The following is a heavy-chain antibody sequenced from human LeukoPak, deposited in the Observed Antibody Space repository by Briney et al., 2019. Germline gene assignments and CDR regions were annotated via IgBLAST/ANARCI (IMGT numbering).Heavy chain of an antibody. CDR2: ISSSGSTI. J-gene: IGHJ4*02. CDR1: GFTFSDYY. V-gene: IGHV3-11*01. Sequence: GGSLRLSCAASGFTFSDYYMSWIRQAPGKGLEWVSYISSSGSTIYYADSVKGRFTISRDNAKNSLYLQMNSLRAEDTAVYYCARHQRSPIAVAGTGWFWYFDYWGQGTLVTVSS. CDR3: ARHQRSPIAVAGTGWFWYFDY. D-gene: IGHD6-19*01.